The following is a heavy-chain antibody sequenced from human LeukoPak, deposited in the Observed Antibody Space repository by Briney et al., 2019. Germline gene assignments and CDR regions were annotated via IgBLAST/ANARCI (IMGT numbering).Heavy chain of an antibody. V-gene: IGHV5-51*01. CDR3: ARLYGDHDAFDI. CDR1: GYSFPSYW. J-gene: IGHJ3*02. CDR2: IYPADSDT. D-gene: IGHD4-17*01. Sequence: GGSLKIYCNGSGYSFPSYWIGWARQMPGKGREWMSIIYPADSDTRYSPSFQGQVAISADKSIRTAYQQWSSLKASDTAMYYCARLYGDHDAFDIWGQGTMVTVSS.